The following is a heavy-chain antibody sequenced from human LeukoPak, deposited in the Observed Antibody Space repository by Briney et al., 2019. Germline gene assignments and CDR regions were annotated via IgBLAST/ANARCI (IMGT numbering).Heavy chain of an antibody. CDR3: ARGPGYCSGGSCYSWFDS. V-gene: IGHV3-48*03. D-gene: IGHD2-15*01. CDR1: GFAFSSYE. J-gene: IGHJ5*01. Sequence: GGSLRLSCAASGFAFSSYEINWVRQARGKGLKWVSFINTRGDTVEYADSVKGRFTISRDNAKNSVYLQLNNLRADDTAIYYCARGPGYCSGGSCYSWFDSWGQGTLVAVSS. CDR2: INTRGDTV.